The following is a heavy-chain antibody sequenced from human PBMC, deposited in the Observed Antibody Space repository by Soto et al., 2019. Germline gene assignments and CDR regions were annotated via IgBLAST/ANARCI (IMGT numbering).Heavy chain of an antibody. CDR1: GYTFTSYA. D-gene: IGHD3-16*01. Sequence: ASVKVSCKASGYTFTSYAMHWVRQAPGQRLERMGWINAGNGNTKYSQKFQGRVTITRDTSASTAYMELRSLKSDDTAVYYCARGGYYDNTWGKLSHYGLDVWGQGTSVTVSS. CDR2: INAGNGNT. CDR3: ARGGYYDNTWGKLSHYGLDV. V-gene: IGHV1-3*01. J-gene: IGHJ6*02.